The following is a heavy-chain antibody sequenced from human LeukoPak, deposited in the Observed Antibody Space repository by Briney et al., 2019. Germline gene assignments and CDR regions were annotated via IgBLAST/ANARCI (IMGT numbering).Heavy chain of an antibody. D-gene: IGHD4-17*01. J-gene: IGHJ2*01. CDR3: ARDGDYDWYFVL. Sequence: SETLSLTCTVSGGSISGHYWSWIRQPPGKGLEWIGYIYYSGSTNYNPSLKSRTTISLDTSKSQFSLKLNSVTAADTAVYYCARDGDYDWYFVLWGRGTLVTVSS. V-gene: IGHV4-59*11. CDR2: IYYSGST. CDR1: GGSISGHY.